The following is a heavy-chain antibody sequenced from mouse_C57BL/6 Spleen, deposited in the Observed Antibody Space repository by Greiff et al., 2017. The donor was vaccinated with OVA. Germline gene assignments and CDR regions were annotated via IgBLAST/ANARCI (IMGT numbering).Heavy chain of an antibody. J-gene: IGHJ4*01. CDR1: GFSFNTYA. CDR2: IRSKSNNYAT. D-gene: IGHD3-2*02. Sequence: EVQVVESGGGLVQPKGSLKLSCAASGFSFNTYAMNWVRQAPGTGLEWVARIRSKSNNYATYYADSVKDRFTISRDDSESMLYLQMNNLKTEDTAMYYCVRQTAQATGYAMDYWGQGTSVTVSS. V-gene: IGHV10-1*01. CDR3: VRQTAQATGYAMDY.